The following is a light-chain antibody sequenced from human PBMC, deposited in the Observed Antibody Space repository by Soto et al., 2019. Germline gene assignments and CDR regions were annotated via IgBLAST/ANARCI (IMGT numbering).Light chain of an antibody. Sequence: QSALTQPASVCESPGQAMTISCTGTNSDIGTYNLVSWYQQHPGKAPKLIIFEGTKRPSGDSNRFSGSRSGNTASLTISGLQAEDEADYYCCSYTGGTPHYVFWTGTKLTVL. CDR3: CSYTGGTPHYV. J-gene: IGLJ1*01. CDR1: NSDIGTYNL. V-gene: IGLV2-23*01. CDR2: EGT.